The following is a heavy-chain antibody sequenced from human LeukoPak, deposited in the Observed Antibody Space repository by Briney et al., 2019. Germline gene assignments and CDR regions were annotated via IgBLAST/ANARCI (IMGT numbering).Heavy chain of an antibody. CDR2: INHSGST. CDR1: GGSFSGYY. D-gene: IGHD3-22*01. J-gene: IGHJ4*02. V-gene: IGHV4-34*01. Sequence: SETLSLTRAVYGGSFSGYYWSWIRQPPGKGLEWIGEINHSGSTNYNPSLKSRVTISVDTSKNQFSLKLSSVTAADTAVYYCARGLNTRAFDYWGQGTLVTVSS. CDR3: ARGLNTRAFDY.